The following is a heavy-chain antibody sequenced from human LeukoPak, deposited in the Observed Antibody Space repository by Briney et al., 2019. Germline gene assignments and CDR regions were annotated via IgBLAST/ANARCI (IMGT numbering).Heavy chain of an antibody. J-gene: IGHJ4*02. V-gene: IGHV4-4*07. CDR3: ARQASLTNLDY. CDR1: GGSISSYY. D-gene: IGHD1-26*01. Sequence: PSETLSLTCTVSGGSISSYYWSWIRQPAGKGLESIGHISTSGSTNYNPSLKSRVTMSVDTSKNQFSLKLSSVTAADTAVYYCARQASLTNLDYWGQGTLVTVSS. CDR2: ISTSGST.